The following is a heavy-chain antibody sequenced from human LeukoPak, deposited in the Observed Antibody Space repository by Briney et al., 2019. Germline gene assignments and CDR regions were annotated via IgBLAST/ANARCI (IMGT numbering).Heavy chain of an antibody. Sequence: PGRSLRLSCAASGFTFSSYGMHWVRQAPGKGLEWVAVISYDGSNKHYADSVKGRFTISRDNSKNTLYLQMNSLRAEDTAVYYCARALVASWYYYYGMDVWGQGTTVTVSS. D-gene: IGHD2-15*01. V-gene: IGHV3-30*03. CDR2: ISYDGSNK. J-gene: IGHJ6*02. CDR1: GFTFSSYG. CDR3: ARALVASWYYYYGMDV.